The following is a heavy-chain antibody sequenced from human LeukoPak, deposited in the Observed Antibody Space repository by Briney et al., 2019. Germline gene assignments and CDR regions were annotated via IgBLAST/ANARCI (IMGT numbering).Heavy chain of an antibody. Sequence: PGGSLRLSCAASGFTFSSYSVNWVRQAPGKGLEWVSSISSSSSYIYYADSVKGRFTISRDNAKNSLYLQMNSLRAEDTAVYYCARGGVGAKDDAFDIWGQGTMVTVSS. D-gene: IGHD1-26*01. CDR3: ARGGVGAKDDAFDI. CDR2: ISSSSSYI. CDR1: GFTFSSYS. V-gene: IGHV3-21*01. J-gene: IGHJ3*02.